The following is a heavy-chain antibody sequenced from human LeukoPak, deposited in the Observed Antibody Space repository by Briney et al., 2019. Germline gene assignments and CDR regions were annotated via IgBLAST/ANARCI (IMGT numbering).Heavy chain of an antibody. CDR2: INAGNGNT. J-gene: IGHJ6*03. CDR1: GYTFTSYA. Sequence: ASVKVSCKASGYTFTSYAMHWVRQAPGQRLEWMGWINAGNGNTKYSQEFQGRVTITRDTSASTAYMELSSLRSEDMAVYYCARSNWEVYYMDVWGKGTTVTVSS. CDR3: ARSNWEVYYMDV. V-gene: IGHV1-3*03. D-gene: IGHD1-1*01.